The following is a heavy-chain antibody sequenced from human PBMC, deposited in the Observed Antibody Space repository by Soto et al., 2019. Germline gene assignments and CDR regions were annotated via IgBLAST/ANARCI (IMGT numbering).Heavy chain of an antibody. CDR3: ASGWRSIAAPFDY. CDR2: IYYTGNT. J-gene: IGHJ4*02. D-gene: IGHD6-6*01. CDR1: GGSISSSTHY. V-gene: IGHV4-39*01. Sequence: PSETLSLTCTVSGGSISSSTHYWGWIRQPPGKGLEWIGSIYYTGNTLYNPSLESRVTVSIDTSKNQFTLNLRSLTAADTAVYYCASGWRSIAAPFDYWGQGTLVTVSS.